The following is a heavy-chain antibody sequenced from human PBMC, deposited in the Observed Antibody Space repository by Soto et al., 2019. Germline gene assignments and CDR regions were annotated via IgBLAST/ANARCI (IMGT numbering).Heavy chain of an antibody. CDR2: ISAYNGNT. D-gene: IGHD3-10*01. V-gene: IGHV1-18*04. J-gene: IGHJ5*02. CDR3: ARLAGITMVRGVIILNRFDP. CDR1: GYTFTSYG. Sequence: ASVKVSCKASGYTFTSYGISWVRQAPGQGLEWMGWISAYNGNTNYAQKLQGRVTMTTDTSTSTAYMELRSLRSDDTAVYYCARLAGITMVRGVIILNRFDPWGQGTLVTVYS.